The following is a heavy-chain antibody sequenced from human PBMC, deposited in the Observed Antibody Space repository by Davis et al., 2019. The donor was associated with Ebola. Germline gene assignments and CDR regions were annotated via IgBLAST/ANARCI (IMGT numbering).Heavy chain of an antibody. CDR2: MYYSGSP. CDR1: GGSVSSASHY. Sequence: MPSETLSPTCALSGGSVSSASHYCSWIRQPPGKGQEWIGYMYYSGSPNYNPSLNRLVTISVDTSKTQFSLKLTSLTAADTAVYYCARIQGGDDAFDIWGQGTMVSVSS. CDR3: ARIQGGDDAFDI. J-gene: IGHJ3*02. V-gene: IGHV4-61*01. D-gene: IGHD3-16*01.